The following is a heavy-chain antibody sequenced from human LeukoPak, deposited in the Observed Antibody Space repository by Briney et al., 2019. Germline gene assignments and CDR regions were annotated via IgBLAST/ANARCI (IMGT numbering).Heavy chain of an antibody. V-gene: IGHV1-2*02. CDR3: ARVEAAGWFGELPPDY. CDR2: INPNSGGT. D-gene: IGHD3-10*01. CDR1: GYTXTSYY. Sequence: ASVKVSCKASGYTXTSYYMHWVRQAPGQGLEWMRWINPNSGGTNYAQKFQGRVTMTRDTSISTAYMELSRLRSDDTAVYYCARVEAAGWFGELPPDYWGQGTLVTVSS. J-gene: IGHJ4*02.